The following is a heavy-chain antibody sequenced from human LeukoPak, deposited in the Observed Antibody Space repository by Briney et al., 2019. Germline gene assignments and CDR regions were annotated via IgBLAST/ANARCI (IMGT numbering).Heavy chain of an antibody. V-gene: IGHV1-8*01. CDR2: MNPSSGNT. D-gene: IGHD4-23*01. Sequence: GASVKVSCKASGYTFNSYAITWVRQAPGQGLEWLGWMNPSSGNTGYAQKFQGRVAITRDTSINTAYMELSSLRSEDTAIYYCARDYGGNSGWFDPWGQGTLVTVSS. CDR3: ARDYGGNSGWFDP. CDR1: GYTFNSYA. J-gene: IGHJ5*02.